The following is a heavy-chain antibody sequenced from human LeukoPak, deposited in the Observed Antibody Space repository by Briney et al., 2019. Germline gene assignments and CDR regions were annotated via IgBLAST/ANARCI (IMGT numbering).Heavy chain of an antibody. D-gene: IGHD3-16*01. Sequence: SETLSLTCTVSGGSISSYYWSWIRQPPGKGLEWIGYIYYSGSTNYNPSLKSRVTISVDTSKNQFSLKLSSVTAADTAVYYCARGRWGYYYYYYYMDVWGKGTTVTVSS. CDR3: ARGRWGYYYYYYYMDV. CDR1: GGSISSYY. J-gene: IGHJ6*03. CDR2: IYYSGST. V-gene: IGHV4-59*12.